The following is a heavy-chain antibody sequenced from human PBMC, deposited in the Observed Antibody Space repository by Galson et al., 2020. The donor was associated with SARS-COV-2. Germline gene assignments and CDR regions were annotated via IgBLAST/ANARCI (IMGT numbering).Heavy chain of an antibody. CDR3: VSTLYDYGNYPDY. D-gene: IGHD4-17*01. CDR1: GIIFDSYW. V-gene: IGHV3-74*01. Sequence: GESLKISCAASGIIFDSYWMHWVRQAPGKGPVWVSLINSEGSTTRYAGSVKGRFTISRDNAKNTVYLQMNSLKAEDTAVYYCVSTLYDYGNYPDYWGQGILVTVSS. J-gene: IGHJ4*02. CDR2: INSEGSTT.